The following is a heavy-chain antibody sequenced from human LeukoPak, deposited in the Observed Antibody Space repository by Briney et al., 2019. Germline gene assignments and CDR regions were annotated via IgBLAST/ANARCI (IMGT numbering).Heavy chain of an antibody. Sequence: GGSLRLSCTASGFNFRNAWMCWVRQAPGKGLEWVGLIRSDSDGGVTQYGTPVKGRFTISRDDSKDTVYLQMNSLKMEDTGVYYCTTDPIVDWGQGTLVTVSS. CDR2: IRSDSDGGVT. CDR3: TTDPIVD. CDR1: GFNFRNAW. D-gene: IGHD2-15*01. J-gene: IGHJ4*02. V-gene: IGHV3-15*01.